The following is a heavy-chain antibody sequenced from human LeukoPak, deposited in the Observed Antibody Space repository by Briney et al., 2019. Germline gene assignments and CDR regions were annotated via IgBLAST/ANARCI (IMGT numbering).Heavy chain of an antibody. J-gene: IGHJ4*02. D-gene: IGHD3-9*01. V-gene: IGHV3-23*01. CDR3: AKGWLYNEKTGFYFDN. CDR2: ISGSGGST. Sequence: GGSLRLSCAASGFTFSSYAMSWVRQAPGKGLEWVSAISGSGGSTYYADSVKGRFTIARDNAKNTLYLQMNSLRADDTAVYYCAKGWLYNEKTGFYFDNWGQGTVVTVS. CDR1: GFTFSSYA.